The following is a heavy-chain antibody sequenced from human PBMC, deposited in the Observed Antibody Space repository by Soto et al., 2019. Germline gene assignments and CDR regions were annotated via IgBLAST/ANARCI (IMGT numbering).Heavy chain of an antibody. J-gene: IGHJ4*02. CDR1: GFTFSTYE. CDR3: ARDFYYGSGRFDY. CDR2: ISGSGTTI. V-gene: IGHV3-48*03. Sequence: PGGSLRLSCAASGFTFSTYEMNWVRQAPGKGLEWVSYISGSGTTIYYADSVKGRFTISRDNAKKSLYLQMNSLRAEDTAGYYCARDFYYGSGRFDYWGQGTLVTGSS. D-gene: IGHD3-10*01.